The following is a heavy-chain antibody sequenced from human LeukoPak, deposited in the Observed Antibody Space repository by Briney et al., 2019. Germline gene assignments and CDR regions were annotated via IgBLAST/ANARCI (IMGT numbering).Heavy chain of an antibody. D-gene: IGHD6-19*01. CDR1: GFTFSSYG. V-gene: IGHV3-30*02. CDR2: IRYDGSNK. Sequence: GGSLRLSCAASGFTFSSYGMHWVRQAPGKGLEWVAFIRYDGSNKYYADSVKGRFTISRDNSKNTLYLQMNSLRAEDTAVYYCARGGGNSVWFYYLDYWGQGTLVTVSS. J-gene: IGHJ4*02. CDR3: ARGGGNSVWFYYLDY.